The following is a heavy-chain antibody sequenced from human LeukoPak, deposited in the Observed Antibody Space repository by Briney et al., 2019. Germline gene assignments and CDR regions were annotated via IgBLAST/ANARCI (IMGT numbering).Heavy chain of an antibody. Sequence: SETLSLTCTVSGGSLSSYSWSWIRQPPGKGLEWIGYIYYSGNTIYNPSLKSRVTISIDTSKNQFSLKLSSVTAADTAVYYCARRRYNDDDWGQGTLVTVSS. CDR1: GGSLSSYS. CDR2: IYYSGNT. D-gene: IGHD1-1*01. CDR3: ARRRYNDDD. J-gene: IGHJ4*02. V-gene: IGHV4-59*01.